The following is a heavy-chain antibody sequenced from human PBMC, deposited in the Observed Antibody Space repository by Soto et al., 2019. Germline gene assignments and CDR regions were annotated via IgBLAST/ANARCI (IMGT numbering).Heavy chain of an antibody. D-gene: IGHD6-13*01. CDR3: ARDNRIAAAGPVKWYFDL. Sequence: QVQLVQSGAEVKKPGASVKVSCKASGYTFTSYGIIWVRQAPGQGLEWMGWISAYNGNTNYAQKLQGRVTMTTDTSSSTAYMELRSLRSEDTAVYYCARDNRIAAAGPVKWYFDLWGRGTLVTVSS. CDR2: ISAYNGNT. J-gene: IGHJ2*01. V-gene: IGHV1-18*01. CDR1: GYTFTSYG.